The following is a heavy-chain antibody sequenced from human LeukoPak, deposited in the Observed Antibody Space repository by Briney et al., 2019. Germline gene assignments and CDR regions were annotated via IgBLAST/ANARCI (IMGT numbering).Heavy chain of an antibody. D-gene: IGHD2-21*02. V-gene: IGHV3-48*01. CDR3: ARSLPWSDY. Sequence: GGSLRLSCAASGFTFSSYSMNWVRQAPGKGLEWVSYISSSGSTIYYADSVKGRFTISRDNSKDTLYLQMNSLRAEDTAVYYCARSLPWSDYWGQGTLVTVSS. J-gene: IGHJ4*02. CDR2: ISSSGSTI. CDR1: GFTFSSYS.